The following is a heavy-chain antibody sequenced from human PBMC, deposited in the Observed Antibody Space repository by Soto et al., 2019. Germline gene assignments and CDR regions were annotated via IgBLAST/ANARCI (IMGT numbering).Heavy chain of an antibody. J-gene: IGHJ4*02. CDR1: GYSFTGYW. CDR2: IDPSDSYT. D-gene: IGHD3-22*01. Sequence: PGESLKISCKGSGYSFTGYWISWVRQMPGKGLEWMGRIDPSDSYTNYSPSFQGHVTISADKSISTAYLQWSSLKASDTAMYYCARLYYDSSGYYYDIDYWGQGTLVTVSS. V-gene: IGHV5-10-1*01. CDR3: ARLYYDSSGYYYDIDY.